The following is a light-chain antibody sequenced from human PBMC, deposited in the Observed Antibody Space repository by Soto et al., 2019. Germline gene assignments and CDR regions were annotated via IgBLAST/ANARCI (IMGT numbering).Light chain of an antibody. CDR3: QQSYTIPWM. J-gene: IGKJ1*01. CDR2: AAS. Sequence: DIHMTQSPSSLSASVGDRVTITCRAGQSISNYLNWYQQKPGKAPKVLIYAASTLQSGVPSRFSGSGSGSDLTLTIRSLQPEDFATDYCQQSYTIPWMFGQGTKLEIK. V-gene: IGKV1-39*01. CDR1: QSISNY.